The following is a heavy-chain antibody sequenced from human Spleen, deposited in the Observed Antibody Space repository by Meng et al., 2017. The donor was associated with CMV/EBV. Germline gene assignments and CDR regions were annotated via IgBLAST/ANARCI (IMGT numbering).Heavy chain of an antibody. CDR1: GWSFSGYY. CDR2: INHSGST. V-gene: IGHV4-34*01. Sequence: AVYGWSFSGYYWSWIRQPPGKGLEWIGEINHSGSTNYNPSLKSRVTISVDTSKNQFSLKLSSVTAADTAVYYCARDSGRLGESSFDPWGQGTLVTVSS. J-gene: IGHJ5*02. D-gene: IGHD3-16*02. CDR3: ARDSGRLGESSFDP.